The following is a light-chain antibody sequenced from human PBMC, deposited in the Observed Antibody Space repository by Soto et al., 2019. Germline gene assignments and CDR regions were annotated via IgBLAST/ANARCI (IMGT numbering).Light chain of an antibody. J-gene: IGLJ1*01. CDR1: RTDGDGHDY. Sequence: QSVLTQPASVSGSPGQSIAISCIGVRTDGDGHDYVSWYQQHPGQAPQLIIYDVYNRPSGVSDRFSGSKSGNTASLVISGLQAKDEADYFCTSYTASSPFYVFGAGTKVTVL. V-gene: IGLV2-14*03. CDR2: DVY. CDR3: TSYTASSPFYV.